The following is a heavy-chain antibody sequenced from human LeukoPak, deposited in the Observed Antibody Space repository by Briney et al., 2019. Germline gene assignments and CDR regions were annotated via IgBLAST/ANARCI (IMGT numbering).Heavy chain of an antibody. D-gene: IGHD5-24*01. CDR1: GGSISSYY. Sequence: PSETLSLTCTVSGGSISSYYGSWIRQPPGKGLEWIGYNYYSGSTNYNPSLKSQVTISVDTSKNQFSLKLSSVTAADTAVYYCARGRGWLQSTPFDYWGQGTLVTVSS. V-gene: IGHV4-59*01. CDR3: ARGRGWLQSTPFDY. CDR2: NYYSGST. J-gene: IGHJ4*02.